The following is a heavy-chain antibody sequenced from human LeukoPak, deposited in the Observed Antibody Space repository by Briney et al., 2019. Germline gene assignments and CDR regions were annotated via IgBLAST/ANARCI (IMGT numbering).Heavy chain of an antibody. J-gene: IGHJ4*02. D-gene: IGHD6-19*01. Sequence: PSETLSLTCTVSGGSISSYYWSWIRQPPGKGLEWIGYIYYSGSTNYNPSLKSRVTISVDTSKNQFSLKLSSVTAADTAVYYCARAPRVAGTFDYWGQGTLVTVSS. CDR1: GGSISSYY. CDR2: IYYSGST. CDR3: ARAPRVAGTFDY. V-gene: IGHV4-59*12.